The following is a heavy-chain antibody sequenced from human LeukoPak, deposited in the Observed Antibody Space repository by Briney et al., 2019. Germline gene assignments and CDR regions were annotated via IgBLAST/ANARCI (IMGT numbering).Heavy chain of an antibody. CDR3: ARGVYDSSGYYYP. Sequence: PGGSLRLSCAASGFPFSNAWMNWVRQAPGKGLEWVSYISSSGSTIYYADSVKGRFTISRDNAKNSLYLQMNSLRAEDTAVYYCARGVYDSSGYYYPWGQGTLVTVSS. D-gene: IGHD3-22*01. J-gene: IGHJ5*02. CDR2: ISSSGSTI. V-gene: IGHV3-48*04. CDR1: GFPFSNAW.